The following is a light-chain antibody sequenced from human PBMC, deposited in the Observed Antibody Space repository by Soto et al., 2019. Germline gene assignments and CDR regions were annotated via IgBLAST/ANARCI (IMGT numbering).Light chain of an antibody. CDR2: AAP. J-gene: IGKJ2*01. V-gene: IGKV3-20*01. CDR3: QQYGSSSYT. CDR1: QSISSSY. Sequence: EIVLTQSPGTLSLSPGERATLSCRASQSISSSYLAWYQQKPGQAPRLLIYAAPSRATSIPDRFSGSGSGTDFTLTISRLEPEDFAVYYCQQYGSSSYTFGQGTQLEIK.